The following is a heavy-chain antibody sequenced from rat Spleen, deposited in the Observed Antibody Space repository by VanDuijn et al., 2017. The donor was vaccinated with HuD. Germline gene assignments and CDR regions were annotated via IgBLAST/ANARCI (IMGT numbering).Heavy chain of an antibody. V-gene: IGHV5-22*01. CDR3: ARHDYSGDYFDY. D-gene: IGHD1-1*01. CDR1: GFTFSDYY. J-gene: IGHJ2*01. CDR2: ISYEGSST. Sequence: EVQLVESGGGLVQPGRSMKLSCAASGFTFSDYYMAWVRQAPKKGLEWVASISYEGSSTYYGDSVKDRFTISRDNAKRTLYLQMNSLRSEDTATYYCARHDYSGDYFDYWGQGVMVTVSS.